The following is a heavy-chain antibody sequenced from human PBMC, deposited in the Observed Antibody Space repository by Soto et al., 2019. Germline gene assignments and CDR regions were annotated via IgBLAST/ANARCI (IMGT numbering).Heavy chain of an antibody. CDR1: GFTFDDYA. D-gene: IGHD3-16*02. Sequence: EVQLVESGGGLVQPCRSLRLSCAASGFTFDDYAMHWVRQAPGKGLEWVSGISWNSGSIGYADSVKGRFTISRDNAKNSLYLQMNSLRAEDTALYYCAKASTTWGSYRYSAFDIWGQGTMVTVSS. CDR3: AKASTTWGSYRYSAFDI. J-gene: IGHJ3*02. CDR2: ISWNSGSI. V-gene: IGHV3-9*01.